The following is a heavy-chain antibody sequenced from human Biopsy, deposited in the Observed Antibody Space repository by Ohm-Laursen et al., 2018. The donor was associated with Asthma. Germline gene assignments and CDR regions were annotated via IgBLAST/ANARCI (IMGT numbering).Heavy chain of an antibody. CDR3: ARDAGELQKPYAYSFDY. CDR2: ISYDGSNK. J-gene: IGHJ4*02. D-gene: IGHD1-26*01. V-gene: IGHV3-30-3*01. CDR1: GFTFISYA. Sequence: SLRLSCAPSGFTFISYAMHWVRQAPGKGLEWVAGISYDGSNKYYADSVKGRFTISRDDSKNTLYLQMNSLRAEDTAVYYCARDAGELQKPYAYSFDYWGQGTLVTVSS.